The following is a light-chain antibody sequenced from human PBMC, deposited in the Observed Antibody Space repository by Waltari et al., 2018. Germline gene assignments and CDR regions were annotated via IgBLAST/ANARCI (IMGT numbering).Light chain of an antibody. Sequence: EIEMTQSPATLSVPPGERATVPCRASQSVGNNLAWYQQKPGQAPRLLFYDASTRATGIPVRFSGSGSGTEFTLTISSLQSEDFAVYYCQQSNNWPYTFGQGTKLEIK. CDR1: QSVGNN. CDR3: QQSNNWPYT. V-gene: IGKV3-15*01. CDR2: DAS. J-gene: IGKJ2*01.